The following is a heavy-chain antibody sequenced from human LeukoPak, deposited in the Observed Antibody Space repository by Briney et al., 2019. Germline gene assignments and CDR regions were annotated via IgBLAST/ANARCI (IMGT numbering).Heavy chain of an antibody. D-gene: IGHD3-22*01. CDR3: ARLRADSSGSYYFDY. CDR1: RFTFSDYY. CDR2: ISSSGGTI. V-gene: IGHV3-11*01. J-gene: IGHJ4*02. Sequence: GGSLRLSCAASRFTFSDYYMSWIRQAPGEGLEWISYISSSGGTISYADSVKGRFTISRDIAKNSLYLQMNSLRAEDTAVYYCARLRADSSGSYYFDYWGQGTLVTVSS.